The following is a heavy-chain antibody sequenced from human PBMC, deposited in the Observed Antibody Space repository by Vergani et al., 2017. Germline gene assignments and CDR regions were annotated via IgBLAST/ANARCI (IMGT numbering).Heavy chain of an antibody. V-gene: IGHV3-11*05. Sequence: QVQLVESGGGLVKPGGSLRLSCAASGFTFSDYYMSWIRQAPGKGLEWVSYISSSSSYTNYADSVKGRFTISRDNAKNSLYLQMNSLRAEDTAVYYCARGRAGGALVAAEDYWGQGTLVTVSS. CDR2: ISSSSSYT. CDR1: GFTFSDYY. CDR3: ARGRAGGALVAAEDY. D-gene: IGHD2-15*01. J-gene: IGHJ4*02.